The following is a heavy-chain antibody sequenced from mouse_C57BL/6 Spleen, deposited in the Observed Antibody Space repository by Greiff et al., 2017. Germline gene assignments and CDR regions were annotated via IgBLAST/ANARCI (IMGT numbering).Heavy chain of an antibody. CDR3: ARDYGNYGFDY. D-gene: IGHD2-1*01. V-gene: IGHV1-26*01. Sequence: EVQLQQSGPELVKPGASVKISCKASGYTFTDYYMNWVKQSHGKSLEWIGDINPNNGGTSYNQKFKGKATLTVDKSSSTAYMELRSLTSEDSAVYYCARDYGNYGFDYWGQGTTLTVSS. CDR2: INPNNGGT. J-gene: IGHJ2*01. CDR1: GYTFTDYY.